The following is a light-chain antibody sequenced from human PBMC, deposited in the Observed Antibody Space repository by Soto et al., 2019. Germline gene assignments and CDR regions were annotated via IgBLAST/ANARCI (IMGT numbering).Light chain of an antibody. Sequence: EIVLTQSPGTLSLSPGERATLSCRASQSVSSSYLAWYQQKPGQAPTLLIYGTSSRATGIPDRFTGSGSGTDFNITITRLEPDAFAVYYCHQYGSSLRTFGQGNKLEIK. J-gene: IGKJ2*01. V-gene: IGKV3-20*01. CDR1: QSVSSSY. CDR3: HQYGSSLRT. CDR2: GTS.